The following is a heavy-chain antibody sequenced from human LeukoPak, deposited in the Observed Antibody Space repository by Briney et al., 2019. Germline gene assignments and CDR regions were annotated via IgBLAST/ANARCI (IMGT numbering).Heavy chain of an antibody. D-gene: IGHD6-19*01. CDR1: GYTFTGYY. CDR3: ARVPPGSSGWYGAKSAEYFQH. Sequence: ASVKVSCKASGYTFTGYYMHWVRHAPGQGLELMGWINPNSGGTNYAQKFQGRVTMTRDTSISTAYMELSRLRSDDTAVYYCARVPPGSSGWYGAKSAEYFQHWGQGTLVTVSS. CDR2: INPNSGGT. J-gene: IGHJ1*01. V-gene: IGHV1-2*02.